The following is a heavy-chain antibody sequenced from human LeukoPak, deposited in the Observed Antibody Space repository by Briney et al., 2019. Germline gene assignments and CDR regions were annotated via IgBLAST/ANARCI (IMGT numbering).Heavy chain of an antibody. J-gene: IGHJ4*02. Sequence: SETLSLTCTVSGGSISRCFWSWIRQPPGKGLEWIGYIYYSGNTNYNPSLESRVTISVDTSKNQFSLKLSSVTAADTAVYYCARTSDPGYFDYWGQGTLVTVSS. V-gene: IGHV4-59*01. CDR3: ARTSDPGYFDY. CDR2: IYYSGNT. CDR1: GGSISRCF.